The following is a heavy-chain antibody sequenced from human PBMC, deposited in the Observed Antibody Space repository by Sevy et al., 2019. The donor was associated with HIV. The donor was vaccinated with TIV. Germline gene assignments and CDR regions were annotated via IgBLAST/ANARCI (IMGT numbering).Heavy chain of an antibody. V-gene: IGHV3-21*06. CDR2: ISGSSNYI. Sequence: GGSLRLSCAASGFTFNNFNMNWVRQAPGKGLQWVSSISGSSNYIYYAESLKGRFIISRDNVKDTVFLQMNSLRADDTAVYYCARGPPDGSYDYLDSWGQGTLVTVSS. D-gene: IGHD1-26*01. J-gene: IGHJ4*02. CDR3: ARGPPDGSYDYLDS. CDR1: GFTFNNFN.